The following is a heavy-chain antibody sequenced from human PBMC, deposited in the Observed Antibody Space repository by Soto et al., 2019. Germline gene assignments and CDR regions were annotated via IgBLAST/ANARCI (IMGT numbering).Heavy chain of an antibody. CDR3: ARDVSSSGNY. Sequence: ASVKVSCKASGYTFTSCDINWVRQATGQGLEWMGWMNPNSGNTGYAQKFQGRVTMTRNTSISTAYMELSSLRPDDTAVYYCARDVSSSGNYWGQGTLVTVSS. CDR2: MNPNSGNT. V-gene: IGHV1-8*01. J-gene: IGHJ4*02. CDR1: GYTFTSCD. D-gene: IGHD6-19*01.